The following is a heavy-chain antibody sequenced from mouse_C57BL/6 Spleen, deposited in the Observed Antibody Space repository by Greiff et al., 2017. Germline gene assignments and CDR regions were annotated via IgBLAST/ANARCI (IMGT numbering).Heavy chain of an antibody. CDR2: IDPSASYT. D-gene: IGHD1-1*01. Sequence: QVQLQQPGAELVRPGTSVKLSCKASGYTFTSYWMHWVKQRPGQGLEWIGVIDPSASYTNYNQKFKGKATLTVDTSSSTAYMQLSSLTSGDSAVYYCAREDYGSSHWYFDVWGTGTTVTVSS. CDR3: AREDYGSSHWYFDV. J-gene: IGHJ1*03. CDR1: GYTFTSYW. V-gene: IGHV1-59*01.